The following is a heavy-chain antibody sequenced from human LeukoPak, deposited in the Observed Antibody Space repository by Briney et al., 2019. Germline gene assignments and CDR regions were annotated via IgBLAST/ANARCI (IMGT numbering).Heavy chain of an antibody. Sequence: SETLSLTCTVSGGSISSYYWSWIRQPPGKGLEWIGYTYYSGSTNYNPSLKSRVTISVDTSKNQFSLKLSSVTAADTAVYYCARVAAAGPYFDYWGQGALVTVSS. V-gene: IGHV4-59*01. CDR3: ARVAAAGPYFDY. CDR2: TYYSGST. J-gene: IGHJ4*02. D-gene: IGHD6-13*01. CDR1: GGSISSYY.